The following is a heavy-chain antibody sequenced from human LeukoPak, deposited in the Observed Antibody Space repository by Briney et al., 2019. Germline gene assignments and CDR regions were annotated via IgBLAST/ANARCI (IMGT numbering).Heavy chain of an antibody. D-gene: IGHD3-22*01. CDR3: ARARNYYDSSGFYYEGDAFVI. V-gene: IGHV4-59*01. Sequence: SETLSLTCTVAGRSLSSYQWSWIRQPPRNGMESIGYIYSSGSTHYNPSLKGRVTISVDTSKDQFSLNLSSVTAADTAVYCCARARNYYDSSGFYYEGDAFVIWGQGTMVTVSS. CDR2: IYSSGST. CDR1: GRSLSSYQ. J-gene: IGHJ3*02.